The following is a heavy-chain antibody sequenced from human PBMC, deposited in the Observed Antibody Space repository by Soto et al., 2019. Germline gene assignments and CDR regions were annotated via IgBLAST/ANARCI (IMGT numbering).Heavy chain of an antibody. CDR3: AGVPQSPRYYDFWSGYPAPDY. Sequence: GASVKVSCKASGYTFTSYYMHWVRQAPGQGIEKMRIINPSGGSTSYAQKYQGRVTMTRDTSTSTVYMEQSSLRSEDTAVYNYAGVPQSPRYYDFWSGYPAPDYWGQGTLVTVSS. J-gene: IGHJ4*02. D-gene: IGHD3-3*01. CDR1: GYTFTSYY. CDR2: INPSGGST. V-gene: IGHV1-46*01.